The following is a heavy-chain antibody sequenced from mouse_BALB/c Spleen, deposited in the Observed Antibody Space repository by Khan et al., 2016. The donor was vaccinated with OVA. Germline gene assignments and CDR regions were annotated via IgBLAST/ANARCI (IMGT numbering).Heavy chain of an antibody. D-gene: IGHD2-14*01. J-gene: IGHJ4*01. V-gene: IGHV2-6-4*01. CDR1: GFSLSRYN. CDR3: ARAYYRYDGYYAMDY. Sequence: QVQLKESGPGLVAPSQSLSITCTVSGFSLSRYNIHWVRQPPGKGLEWLGMIWGGGGTDYNSTIKSRLSIRQDNSKSQVFLNMNSLQNDDTAMYYCARAYYRYDGYYAMDYWGQGTSVTVSS. CDR2: IWGGGGT.